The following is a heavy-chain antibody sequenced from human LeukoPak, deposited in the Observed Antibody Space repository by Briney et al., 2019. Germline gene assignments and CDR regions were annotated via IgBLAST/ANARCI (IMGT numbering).Heavy chain of an antibody. V-gene: IGHV1-69*13. CDR3: ARDSYYTSGDYRGNAFDI. CDR2: IIPIFGTA. CDR1: GGTFSSYA. Sequence: ASVKVSCKASGGTFSSYAISWVRQAPGQGLEWMGGIIPIFGTANYAQKFQGRVTITADESTSTAYMELSSLRSEDTAVYYCARDSYYTSGDYRGNAFDIWGQGTMVTVSS. J-gene: IGHJ3*02. D-gene: IGHD4-11*01.